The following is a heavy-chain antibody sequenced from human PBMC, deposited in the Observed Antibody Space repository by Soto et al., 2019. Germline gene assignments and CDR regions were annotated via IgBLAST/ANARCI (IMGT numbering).Heavy chain of an antibody. CDR2: ISYDGSNK. CDR3: ARDPLWGTAMVLWYFDL. D-gene: IGHD5-18*01. Sequence: QVQLVESGGGVVXPGRSXRLSCAASGFTFNNYAMHWVRQAPGKGLEWVALISYDGSNKYYADSVKGRFTISRDNSKNTLYLQMNSLRAEDTAVYYCARDPLWGTAMVLWYFDLWGRGTLVTVSS. V-gene: IGHV3-30-3*01. J-gene: IGHJ2*01. CDR1: GFTFNNYA.